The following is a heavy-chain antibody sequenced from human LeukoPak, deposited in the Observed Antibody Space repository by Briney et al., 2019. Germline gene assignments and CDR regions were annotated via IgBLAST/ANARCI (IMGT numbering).Heavy chain of an antibody. Sequence: SVKVSRKASGGTFSSYAISWVRQAPGQGLEWMGGIIPIFGTANYAQKFQGRVTITADESTSTAYMELSSLRSEDTAVYYCARALCGGDCYPDYYYYGMDVWGQGTTVTVSS. D-gene: IGHD2-21*02. CDR2: IIPIFGTA. J-gene: IGHJ6*02. CDR1: GGTFSSYA. CDR3: ARALCGGDCYPDYYYYGMDV. V-gene: IGHV1-69*13.